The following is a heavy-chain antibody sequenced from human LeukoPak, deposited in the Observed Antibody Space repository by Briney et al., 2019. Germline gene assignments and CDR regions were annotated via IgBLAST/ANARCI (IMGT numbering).Heavy chain of an antibody. CDR2: ISSSSSYI. V-gene: IGHV3-21*01. J-gene: IGHJ6*03. Sequence: PGGSLRLSCAASGFTFSSYSMNWVRQAPGKGLEWVSSISSSSSYIYYADSVKGRFTISRDNAKNSLYLQMNSLRAEDTAVYYCARDKYYDISYYCYMDVWGKGTTVTVSS. CDR1: GFTFSSYS. CDR3: ARDKYYDISYYCYMDV. D-gene: IGHD3-9*01.